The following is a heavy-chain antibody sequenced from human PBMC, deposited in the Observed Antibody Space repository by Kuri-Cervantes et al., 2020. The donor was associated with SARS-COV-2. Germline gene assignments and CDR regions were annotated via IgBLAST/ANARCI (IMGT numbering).Heavy chain of an antibody. Sequence: GSLRLSCAVYGGSFSGYYWRWIRQPPGKGLEWIGEINHSGSTNYNPSLKSRVTISVDTSKNQFSLKLSSVTAADTAVYYCARDGLRYYDSSGYGDYWGQGTLVTVSS. CDR3: ARDGLRYYDSSGYGDY. J-gene: IGHJ4*02. D-gene: IGHD3-22*01. CDR2: INHSGST. V-gene: IGHV4-34*01. CDR1: GGSFSGYY.